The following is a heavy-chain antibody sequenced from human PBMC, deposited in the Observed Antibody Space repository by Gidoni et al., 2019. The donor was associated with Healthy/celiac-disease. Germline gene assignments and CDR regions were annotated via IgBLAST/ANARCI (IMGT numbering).Heavy chain of an antibody. CDR3: AKDSYVMATAFDY. J-gene: IGHJ4*02. CDR1: GFPFSSYA. V-gene: IGHV3-23*01. D-gene: IGHD5-12*01. CDR2: ISGSGGST. Sequence: EVQLLESGGGLVQPGGSLRISCAASGFPFSSYAMSWVRQAPGKGLEWVSAISGSGGSTYYADSVKGRFTISRDNSKNTLYLQMNSLRAEDTAVYYCAKDSYVMATAFDYWGQGTLVTVSS.